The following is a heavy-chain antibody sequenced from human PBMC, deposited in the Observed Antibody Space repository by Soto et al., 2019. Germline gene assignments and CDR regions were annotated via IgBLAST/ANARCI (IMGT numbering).Heavy chain of an antibody. CDR3: ALKDRTSREPPTKNSIQH. V-gene: IGHV3-23*01. Sequence: GGSLRLSCAASGFTFSSYAMSWVRQAPGKGLEWVSAISGSGGSTYYADSVKGRFTISRDNSKNTLYLQMNSLIAEDTAVYYCALKDRTSREPPTKNSIQHWGQGTLVTVSS. CDR1: GFTFSSYA. CDR2: ISGSGGST. J-gene: IGHJ1*01. D-gene: IGHD1-26*01.